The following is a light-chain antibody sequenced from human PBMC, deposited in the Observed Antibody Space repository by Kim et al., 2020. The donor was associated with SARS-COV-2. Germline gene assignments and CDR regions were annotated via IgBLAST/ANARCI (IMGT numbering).Light chain of an antibody. Sequence: PGQFITISSTGTSGNVGSYNLVSWYQQHPGTAPQLIIYEVTKRPSGVSSRFAASKSGNTASMTISGLQAEDEADYYCCSYAGTSYVFGTGTKVTVL. CDR2: EVT. J-gene: IGLJ1*01. CDR1: SGNVGSYNL. V-gene: IGLV2-23*02. CDR3: CSYAGTSYV.